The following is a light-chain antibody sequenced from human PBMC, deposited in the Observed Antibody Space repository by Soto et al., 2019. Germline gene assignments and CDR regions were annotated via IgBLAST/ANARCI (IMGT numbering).Light chain of an antibody. V-gene: IGKV1-9*01. CDR3: QQFNSYPLT. J-gene: IGKJ4*01. Sequence: DIQISQSLSSLSASVGARVTITCRASQTISSHLAWYQQRPGTAPKLLIYAASTLQSGVPSRFSGSGSGTEFTLTISSLQPEDFATYHCQQFNSYPLTFGGGTKVDIK. CDR2: AAS. CDR1: QTISSH.